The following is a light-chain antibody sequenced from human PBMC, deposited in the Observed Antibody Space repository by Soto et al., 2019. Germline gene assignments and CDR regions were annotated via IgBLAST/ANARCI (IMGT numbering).Light chain of an antibody. J-gene: IGKJ5*01. CDR3: QQSYNKVN. CDR1: QSVLYSSNNKTY. CDR2: WES. Sequence: DIVMTQSPDSLAVSLGERATINCKSSQSVLYSSNNKTYLAWYQQKPGQPPKLLIYWESTRESGVPDRFSGSGSETDFTLSMSRLQAEDVAVYYCQQSYNKVNFGQGTRLEIK. V-gene: IGKV4-1*01.